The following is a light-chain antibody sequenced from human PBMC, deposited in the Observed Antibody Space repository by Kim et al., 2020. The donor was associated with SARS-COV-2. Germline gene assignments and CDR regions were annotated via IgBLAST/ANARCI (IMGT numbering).Light chain of an antibody. CDR3: QQSYSIPLS. J-gene: IGKJ4*01. Sequence: DIRMTQSPSSLSASVGDRVTITCRASQSIAIYLNWYQQKPGTAPKVLIFAEYSLQGGVPSRFSGSGSGTDFTLTISSLQPEDFATYHCQQSYSIPLSFGGGTKLEI. V-gene: IGKV1-39*01. CDR1: QSIAIY. CDR2: AEY.